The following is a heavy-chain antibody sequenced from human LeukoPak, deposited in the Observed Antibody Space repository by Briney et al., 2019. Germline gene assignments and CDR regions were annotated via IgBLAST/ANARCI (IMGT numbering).Heavy chain of an antibody. CDR2: IIPIFGTA. D-gene: IGHD2-2*01. Sequence: GASVKVSCKASRGTFSSYAISWVRQAPGQGLEWMGGIIPIFGTANYAQKFQGRVTMTEDTSTDTAYMELSSLRSEDTAVYYCATRGPSGSSSPYYFDYWGQGTLVTVSS. V-gene: IGHV1-69*06. CDR1: RGTFSSYA. J-gene: IGHJ4*02. CDR3: ATRGPSGSSSPYYFDY.